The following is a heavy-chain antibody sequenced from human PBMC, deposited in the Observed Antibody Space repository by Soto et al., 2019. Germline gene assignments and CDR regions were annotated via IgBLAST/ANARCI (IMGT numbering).Heavy chain of an antibody. D-gene: IGHD6-13*01. J-gene: IGHJ6*02. CDR1: GFTFSSYG. CDR3: AKDLSSSWPFDYYYGMDV. Sequence: PGGSLRLSCAASGFTFSSYGMHWVRQAPGKGLEWVAVISYDGSNKYYADSVKGRFTISRDNSKNTLYLQMNSLRAEDTAVYYCAKDLSSSWPFDYYYGMDVWGQGTTVTVSS. CDR2: ISYDGSNK. V-gene: IGHV3-30*18.